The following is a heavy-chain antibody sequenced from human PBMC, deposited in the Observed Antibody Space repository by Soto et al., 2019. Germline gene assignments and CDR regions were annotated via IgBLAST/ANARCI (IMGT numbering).Heavy chain of an antibody. Sequence: QVQLQESGPGLVKPSETLSLTCTVSGGSVNSDSHNWSWIRQPPGKGLEWIGYIYYTGSTNYNPSLKSRVTISLGTSRNQFSLKLSSVTAADTAVFYCAREYANSPEAFDFWGQGALVTVSS. CDR3: AREYANSPEAFDF. CDR2: IYYTGST. CDR1: GGSVNSDSHN. D-gene: IGHD2-2*01. V-gene: IGHV4-61*01. J-gene: IGHJ4*02.